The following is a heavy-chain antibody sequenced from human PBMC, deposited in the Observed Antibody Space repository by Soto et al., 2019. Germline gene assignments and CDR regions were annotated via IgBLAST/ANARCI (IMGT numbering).Heavy chain of an antibody. CDR1: GGSISSSGYY. CDR3: ARGYCSSTSCYEFDY. J-gene: IGHJ4*02. Sequence: PSETLSLTCSVSGGSISSSGYYWGWIRQPPGKGLEWIGSIYYSGNTNYSPSLKSRVTISVDTSKKQFSLKLTCVTAADTAMYYCARGYCSSTSCYEFDYWGQGTLVTVSS. CDR2: IYYSGNT. D-gene: IGHD2-2*01. V-gene: IGHV4-61*08.